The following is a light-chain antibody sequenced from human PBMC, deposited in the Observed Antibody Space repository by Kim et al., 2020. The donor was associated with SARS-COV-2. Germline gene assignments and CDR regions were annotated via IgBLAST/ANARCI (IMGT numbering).Light chain of an antibody. CDR1: QTIINY. J-gene: IGKJ1*01. Sequence: DIQMTQSPNSLSASVGDRVTISGRASQTIINYLNWYQQKPGTAPNLLIYSAFKLQSGVSSRFSGSGSGTDFTLTINDLQPDDFATYYCQQTYTTPWTFGQGTKVDIK. V-gene: IGKV1-39*01. CDR3: QQTYTTPWT. CDR2: SAF.